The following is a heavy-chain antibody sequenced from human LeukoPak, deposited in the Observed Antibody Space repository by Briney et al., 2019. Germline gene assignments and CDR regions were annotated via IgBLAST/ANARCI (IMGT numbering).Heavy chain of an antibody. CDR1: GGSMSSYY. V-gene: IGHV4-4*07. J-gene: IGHJ2*01. CDR3: ARRIGVAGHWYFDL. D-gene: IGHD6-19*01. Sequence: SETLSLTCTVSGGSMSSYYWSWIRQPAGKGLEWIGRVHISETTNYNPSLKSRVTMSLDTSKNQFSPELNSVTAADTAVYYCARRIGVAGHWYFDLWGRGALVTVSS. CDR2: VHISETT.